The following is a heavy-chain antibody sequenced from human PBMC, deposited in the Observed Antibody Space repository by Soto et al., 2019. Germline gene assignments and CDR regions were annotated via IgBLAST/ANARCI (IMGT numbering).Heavy chain of an antibody. V-gene: IGHV3-9*01. D-gene: IGHD3-16*02. CDR1: GFTFDDYA. Sequence: EVQLVESGGGLVQPGRSLRLSCAASGFTFDDYAMHWVRQAPGKGLEWVSGISWNSGSIGYADSVKGRFTISRDNAKNSLYLQMNSLRAEDTALYYCAKSSGAFGGVIVLNAFDIWGQGTMVTVSS. CDR3: AKSSGAFGGVIVLNAFDI. J-gene: IGHJ3*02. CDR2: ISWNSGSI.